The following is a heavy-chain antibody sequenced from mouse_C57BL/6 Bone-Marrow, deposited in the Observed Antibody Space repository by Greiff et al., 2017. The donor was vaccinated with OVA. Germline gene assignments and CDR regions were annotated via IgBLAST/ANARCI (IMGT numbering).Heavy chain of an antibody. CDR2: IDPSDSYT. CDR3: AREDYYGSSDEEFAY. J-gene: IGHJ3*01. CDR1: GYTFTSYW. Sequence: QVQLQQPGAELVKPGASVKLSCKASGYTFTSYWMQWVKQRPGQGLEWIGEIDPSDSYTNYNQKFKGKATLTVDTSSSTAYMQLSSLTSEDSAVEYCAREDYYGSSDEEFAYWGQGTLVTVTA. V-gene: IGHV1-50*01. D-gene: IGHD1-1*01.